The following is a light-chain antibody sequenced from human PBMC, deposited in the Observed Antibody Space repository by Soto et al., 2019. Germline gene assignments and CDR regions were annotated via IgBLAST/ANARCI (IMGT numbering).Light chain of an antibody. CDR3: QQRHMWPIT. V-gene: IGKV3-11*01. CDR2: DAY. CDR1: QSFRGL. J-gene: IGKJ5*01. Sequence: EIVLTQSPGTLSLSPGERATLSCRASQSFRGLLAWYQQKPGQAPRLLIYDAYNRATGIPPRFSGSGSGTDFTLTISSLEPEGSAVYYCQQRHMWPITFGQGTRLEI.